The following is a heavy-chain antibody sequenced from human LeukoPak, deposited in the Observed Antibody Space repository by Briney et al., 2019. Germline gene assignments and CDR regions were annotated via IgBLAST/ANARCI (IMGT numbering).Heavy chain of an antibody. V-gene: IGHV3-23*01. CDR2: ISGSGGST. CDR3: AKGVGLLWPFDY. J-gene: IGHJ4*02. Sequence: GGSLRLSCAASGFTFSNAWMSWVRQAPGKGLEWVSAISGSGGSTYYADSVKGRFTISRDNSKNTLYLQMNSLRAEDTAVYYCAKGVGLLWPFDYWGQGTLVTVSS. D-gene: IGHD2-2*01. CDR1: GFTFSNAW.